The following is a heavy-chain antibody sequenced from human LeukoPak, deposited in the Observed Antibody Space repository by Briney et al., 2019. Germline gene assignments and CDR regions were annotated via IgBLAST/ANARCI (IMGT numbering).Heavy chain of an antibody. CDR1: GFTFSSYG. D-gene: IGHD3-3*01. CDR3: AKERDFWSGYFGD. J-gene: IGHJ4*02. Sequence: GGSLRLSCAASGFTFSSYGMHWVRQAPGKGLEWVAFIRYDGSNKYYADSVKGRFTISRDNSKNTLYLQMNSLRAEDTAVYYCAKERDFWSGYFGDWGQGTLVTVSS. CDR2: IRYDGSNK. V-gene: IGHV3-30*02.